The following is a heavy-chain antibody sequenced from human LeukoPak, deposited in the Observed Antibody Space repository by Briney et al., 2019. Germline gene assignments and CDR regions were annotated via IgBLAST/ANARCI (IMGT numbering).Heavy chain of an antibody. CDR3: ARGRLLWFGELSPVSPFDY. CDR1: GYTFTSYD. Sequence: GASVEVSCKASGYTFTSYDINWVRQATGQGLEWMGWMNPNSGNTGYAQKFQGRVTMTRNTSISTAYMELSSLRSEDTAVYYCARGRLLWFGELSPVSPFDYWGQGTLVTVSS. CDR2: MNPNSGNT. J-gene: IGHJ4*02. V-gene: IGHV1-8*01. D-gene: IGHD3-10*01.